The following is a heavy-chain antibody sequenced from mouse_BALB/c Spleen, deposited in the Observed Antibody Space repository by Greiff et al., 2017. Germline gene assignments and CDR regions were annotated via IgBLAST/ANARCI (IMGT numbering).Heavy chain of an antibody. CDR1: GYTFTDYN. CDR3: ARVYYGSGYAMDY. V-gene: IGHV1S29*02. Sequence: EVQLQQSGPELVKPGASVKISCKASGYTFTDYNMHWVKQSHGKSLEWIGYIYPYNGGTGYNQKFKSKATLTVDNSSSTAYMELRSLTSEDSAVYYCARVYYGSGYAMDYWGQGTSVTVSS. D-gene: IGHD1-1*01. J-gene: IGHJ4*01. CDR2: IYPYNGGT.